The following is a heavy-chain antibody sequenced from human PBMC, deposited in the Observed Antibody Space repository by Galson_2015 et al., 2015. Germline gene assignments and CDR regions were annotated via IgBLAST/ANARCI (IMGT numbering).Heavy chain of an antibody. CDR1: GFSLSTSGLC. CDR3: ARISGLNWFDP. J-gene: IGHJ5*02. CDR2: IDWDDVK. Sequence: PALVKPTQPLTLPCTFSGFSLSTSGLCVSWIRQPPGKALEWLALIDWDDVKYYSTSLKTRLTISKDTSKNQVVLTMTNMDPVDTATYYCARISGLNWFDPWGQGTLVTVSS. D-gene: IGHD3-10*01. V-gene: IGHV2-70*01.